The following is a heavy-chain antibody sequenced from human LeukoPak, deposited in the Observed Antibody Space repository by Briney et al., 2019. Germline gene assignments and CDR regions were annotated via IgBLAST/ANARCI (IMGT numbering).Heavy chain of an antibody. CDR3: AKDYYYDSSGYYLFDP. D-gene: IGHD3-22*01. CDR2: ISGSGGST. J-gene: IGHJ5*02. CDR1: GFTFSSYA. Sequence: GGSLRLSCAASGFTFSSYAMSWVRQAPGKGLEWVSAISGSGGSTYYADSVKGRFTISRDNSKNTLYLQMNSLRAEDTAVYYCAKDYYYDSSGYYLFDPWGQGTLVTVSS. V-gene: IGHV3-23*01.